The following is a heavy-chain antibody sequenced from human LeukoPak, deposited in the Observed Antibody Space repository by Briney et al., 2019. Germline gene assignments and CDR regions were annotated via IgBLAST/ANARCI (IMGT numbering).Heavy chain of an antibody. Sequence: GASVKVSCKASGGTFSSYAISWVRQAPGQGLEWMGRIIPILGIANYAQKFQGRVTITADKSTSTAYMELSSLRSEDTAVYYCARDRDGYSGYDSTDYWGQGTLVTVSS. CDR3: ARDRDGYSGYDSTDY. V-gene: IGHV1-69*04. CDR2: IIPILGIA. CDR1: GGTFSSYA. J-gene: IGHJ4*02. D-gene: IGHD5-12*01.